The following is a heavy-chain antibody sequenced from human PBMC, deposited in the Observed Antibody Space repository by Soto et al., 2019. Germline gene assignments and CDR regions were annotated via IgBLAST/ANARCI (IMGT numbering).Heavy chain of an antibody. CDR3: ARDRWYYYDSSGYGDNWFDP. Sequence: SETLSLTCTVSGGSISSYYWSWIRQPPGKGLEWIGYIYYSGSTNYNPSLKSRVTISVDTSKNQFSLKLSSVTAADTAVYYCARDRWYYYDSSGYGDNWFDPWGQGTLVTVSS. CDR1: GGSISSYY. CDR2: IYYSGST. D-gene: IGHD3-22*01. V-gene: IGHV4-59*01. J-gene: IGHJ5*02.